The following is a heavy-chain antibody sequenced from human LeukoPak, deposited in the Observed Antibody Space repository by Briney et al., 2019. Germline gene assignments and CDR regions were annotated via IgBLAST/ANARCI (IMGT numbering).Heavy chain of an antibody. CDR3: AREEVLDYGSGSYYNGFDY. CDR2: ISSSSSYI. Sequence: PGGSLRLSCAASGFTFSSYSMNWVRQAPGKGLEWVSSISSSSSYIYCADSVKGRFTISRDNAKNSLYLQMNSLRAEDTAVYYCAREEVLDYGSGSYYNGFDYWGQGTLVTVSS. V-gene: IGHV3-21*01. J-gene: IGHJ4*02. D-gene: IGHD3-10*01. CDR1: GFTFSSYS.